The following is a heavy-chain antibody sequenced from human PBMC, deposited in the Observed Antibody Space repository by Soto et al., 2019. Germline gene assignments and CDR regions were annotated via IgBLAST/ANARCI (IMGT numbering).Heavy chain of an antibody. CDR3: ARDFPVPVGYCSSTSCSYYYYGMDV. Sequence: EVQLVESGGGLVKPGGSLRLSCAASGFTFSSYSMNWVRQAPGKGLEWVSSISSSSSYIYYADSVKGRFTISRDNAKHSLYLQMNSLRAEDTAVYYCARDFPVPVGYCSSTSCSYYYYGMDVWGQGTTVTVSS. CDR1: GFTFSSYS. D-gene: IGHD2-2*01. J-gene: IGHJ6*02. V-gene: IGHV3-21*01. CDR2: ISSSSSYI.